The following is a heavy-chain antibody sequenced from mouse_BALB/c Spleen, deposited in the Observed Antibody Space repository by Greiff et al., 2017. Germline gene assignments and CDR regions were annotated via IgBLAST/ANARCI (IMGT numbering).Heavy chain of an antibody. V-gene: IGHV1S29*02. Sequence: EVQLQQSGPELVKPGASVKIPCKASGYTFTDYNMHWVKQSHGKSLEWIGYIYPYNGGTGYNQKFKGKATLTADTSSSTAYMQLSSLTSEDSAVYFCARWGNYYYFDYWGQGTTLTVSS. CDR1: GYTFTDYN. J-gene: IGHJ2*01. D-gene: IGHD2-1*01. CDR2: IYPYNGGT. CDR3: ARWGNYYYFDY.